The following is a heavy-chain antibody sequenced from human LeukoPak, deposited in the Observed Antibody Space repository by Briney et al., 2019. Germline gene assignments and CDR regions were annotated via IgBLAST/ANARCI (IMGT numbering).Heavy chain of an antibody. CDR1: GFTFSSYW. CDR2: IKQDGSEK. CDR3: ARDFVVVAASNWFDP. V-gene: IGHV3-7*01. D-gene: IGHD2-15*01. J-gene: IGHJ5*02. Sequence: GGSLRLSXAASGFTFSSYWMSWVRQAPGKGLEWVANIKQDGSEKYYVDSVKGRFTISRDNAKNSLYLQMNSLRAEDTAVYYCARDFVVVAASNWFDPWGQGTLVTVSS.